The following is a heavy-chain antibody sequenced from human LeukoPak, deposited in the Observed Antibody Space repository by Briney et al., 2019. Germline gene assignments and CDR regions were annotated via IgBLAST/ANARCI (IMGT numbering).Heavy chain of an antibody. Sequence: GGSLRLSSAASGFKFSSHGMHWVRQAPGKGLEWVAFIRDDGSNKYYADSVKGRFTISRDNSKNTLYLQMNSLRVEDKGGYYCAKDDSGIQLWYAFDYWGQGTLVTVSS. CDR1: GFKFSSHG. CDR3: AKDDSGIQLWYAFDY. J-gene: IGHJ4*02. D-gene: IGHD5-18*01. V-gene: IGHV3-30*02. CDR2: IRDDGSNK.